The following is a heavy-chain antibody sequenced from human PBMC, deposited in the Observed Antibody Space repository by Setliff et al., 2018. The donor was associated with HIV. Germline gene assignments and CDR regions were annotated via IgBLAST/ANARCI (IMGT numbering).Heavy chain of an antibody. Sequence: PSETLSLTCTVSAGSSGSSTYYWAWIRQPPGKGLEWIGTIYYSGSTYYNPSLRSRATISVDTSKNQFSLKLSSVTAADTAMYYCIIAYSSGWLSPMGFDSWGQGTLVTVSS. J-gene: IGHJ4*02. V-gene: IGHV4-39*01. D-gene: IGHD6-19*01. CDR1: AGSSGSSTYY. CDR2: IYYSGST. CDR3: IIAYSSGWLSPMGFDS.